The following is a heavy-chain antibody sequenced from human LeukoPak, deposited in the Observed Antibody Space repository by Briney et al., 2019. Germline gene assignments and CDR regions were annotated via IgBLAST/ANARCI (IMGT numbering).Heavy chain of an antibody. CDR1: GFTFSSYG. Sequence: GGSLRLSCAASGFTFSSYGMHWVRQAPGKGLEWVAVIWYDGSNKYYADPVKGRFTISRDNSKNTLYLQMNSLRAEDTAVYYCARGGNPYYYDSSGYALDYWGQGTLVTVSS. D-gene: IGHD3-22*01. V-gene: IGHV3-33*01. J-gene: IGHJ4*02. CDR3: ARGGNPYYYDSSGYALDY. CDR2: IWYDGSNK.